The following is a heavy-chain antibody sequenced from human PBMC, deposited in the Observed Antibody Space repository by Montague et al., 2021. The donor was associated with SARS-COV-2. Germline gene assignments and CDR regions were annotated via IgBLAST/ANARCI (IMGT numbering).Heavy chain of an antibody. CDR1: GDSVSSNIAT. Sequence: CAISGDSVSSNIATWNWIRQSPSRGLEWLGRTYYRSKWYNDYAEPAKSRITIDPDTSKHQFSLHLNSVTPEDTAVYYCARIPVGSKYYFDFWGQGTLVTVSS. V-gene: IGHV6-1*01. D-gene: IGHD2-2*01. CDR2: TYYRSKWYN. CDR3: ARIPVGSKYYFDF. J-gene: IGHJ4*02.